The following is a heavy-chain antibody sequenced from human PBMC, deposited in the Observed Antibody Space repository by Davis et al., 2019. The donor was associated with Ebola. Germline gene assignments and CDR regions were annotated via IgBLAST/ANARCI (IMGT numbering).Heavy chain of an antibody. V-gene: IGHV4-61*01. CDR3: ARGVKRWLQIAPPDAFDI. D-gene: IGHD5-24*01. CDR1: GGSVSSGSYY. CDR2: IYYSGST. Sequence: PSETLSLTCTVSGGSVSSGSYYWSWIRQPPGKGLEWIGYIYYSGSTNYNPSLKSRVTISVDTSKNQFSLKLSSVTAADTAVYYCARGVKRWLQIAPPDAFDIWGQGTMVTVSS. J-gene: IGHJ3*02.